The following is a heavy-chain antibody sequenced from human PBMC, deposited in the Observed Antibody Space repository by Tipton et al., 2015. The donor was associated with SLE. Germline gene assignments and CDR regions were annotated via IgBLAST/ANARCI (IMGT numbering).Heavy chain of an antibody. CDR1: GFTFSSYE. D-gene: IGHD1-26*01. CDR3: ARGASSWIGIDY. V-gene: IGHV3-48*03. Sequence: SLRLSCAASGFTFSSYEMNWVRQAPGKGLEWVSYISSSGSTIYYADSVKGRFTISRDNAKNSLYLQMNSLRAEDTAVYYCARGASSWIGIDYWGQGTLVTVSS. CDR2: ISSSGSTI. J-gene: IGHJ4*02.